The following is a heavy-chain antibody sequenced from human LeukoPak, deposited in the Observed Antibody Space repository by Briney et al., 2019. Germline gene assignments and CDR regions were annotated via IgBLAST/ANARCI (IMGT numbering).Heavy chain of an antibody. Sequence: GSLRLSCAASGFTFSSYAMHWVRQAPGKGLEWVAVTSHDENNKYYADSVKGRFTISRDNSKNTLYLQMNSLRIEDTAVYYCAKDVFGGIDYWGEGTLVTVSS. CDR2: TSHDENNK. D-gene: IGHD3-10*01. CDR1: GFTFSSYA. V-gene: IGHV3-30-3*01. J-gene: IGHJ4*02. CDR3: AKDVFGGIDY.